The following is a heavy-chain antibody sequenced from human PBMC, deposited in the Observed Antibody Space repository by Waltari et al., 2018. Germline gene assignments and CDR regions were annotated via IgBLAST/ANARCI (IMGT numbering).Heavy chain of an antibody. CDR3: ATIHHLPFI. J-gene: IGHJ3*02. D-gene: IGHD3-3*02. CDR1: GVTFRSAW. CDR2: IKSKTDGGTT. V-gene: IGHV3-15*01. Sequence: EVQLVESGGGLVKPGEALRLSCGASGVTFRSAWMSWVRQAPGKGLEWVGRIKSKTDGGTTDYAAPVKGRFTISRDDSKNTVYLQMNSLKSEDTAVYYCATIHHLPFIWGQGTMVTVSS.